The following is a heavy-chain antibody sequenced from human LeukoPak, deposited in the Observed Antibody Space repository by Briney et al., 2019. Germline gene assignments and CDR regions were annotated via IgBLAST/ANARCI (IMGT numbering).Heavy chain of an antibody. D-gene: IGHD3-22*01. V-gene: IGHV4-59*12. CDR1: GGSISSYY. CDR3: AGLVGRYSSGLYYYYFDY. Sequence: SETLSLTCTVSGGSISSYYWSWIRQPPGKGLEWIGHIYYSGNTNYNPSLKSRVTISIDKSKNQFFLNLSSVTAADTAVYYCAGLVGRYSSGLYYYYFDYWGQGTLVTVSS. J-gene: IGHJ4*02. CDR2: IYYSGNT.